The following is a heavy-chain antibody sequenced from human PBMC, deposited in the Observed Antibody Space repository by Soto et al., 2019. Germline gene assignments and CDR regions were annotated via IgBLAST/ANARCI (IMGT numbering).Heavy chain of an antibody. J-gene: IGHJ4*02. Sequence: AISGSGGSTYYADSVKGRFTISRDNFKNTIYLQMNSLRAEDTAVYYCAKDMAVAGLGFDYWGQGTLVTVSS. CDR3: AKDMAVAGLGFDY. D-gene: IGHD6-19*01. V-gene: IGHV3-23*01. CDR2: ISGSGGST.